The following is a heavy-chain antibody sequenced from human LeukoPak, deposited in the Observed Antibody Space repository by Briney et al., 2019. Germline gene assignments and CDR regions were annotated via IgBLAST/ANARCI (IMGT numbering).Heavy chain of an antibody. CDR2: FYQTGIS. CDR3: AACTSGSCYSGAPFDL. Sequence: SETLSLTCAVSGDSIKSGGHSWSWLRQAPGRGLEWIGFFYQTGISSNNPSLGSRVTISIDTTKNHLSLKLTSVTAADTALHYCAACTSGSCYSGAPFDLWGQGALVTVSS. J-gene: IGHJ4*02. D-gene: IGHD2-15*01. CDR1: GDSIKSGGHS. V-gene: IGHV4-30-2*01.